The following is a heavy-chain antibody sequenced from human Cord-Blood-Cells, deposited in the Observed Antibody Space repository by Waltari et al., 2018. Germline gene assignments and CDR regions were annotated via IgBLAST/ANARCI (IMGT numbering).Heavy chain of an antibody. CDR3: ATTPAELPPRTIRTGTSQSLDY. CDR2: INHSGST. D-gene: IGHD1-7*01. J-gene: IGHJ4*02. Sequence: QVQLQQWGAGLLKPSETLSLNCAVYGGSFSGYYWSWIRQPPGKGLEWIGEINHSGSTNYNPSLKSRVTISVDTSKNQFSLKLSSVTAADTAVYYCATTPAELPPRTIRTGTSQSLDYWGQGTLVTVSS. V-gene: IGHV4-34*01. CDR1: GGSFSGYY.